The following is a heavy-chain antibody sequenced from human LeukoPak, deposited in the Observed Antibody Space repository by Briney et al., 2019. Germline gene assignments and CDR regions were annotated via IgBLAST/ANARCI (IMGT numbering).Heavy chain of an antibody. Sequence: GGSLRLSCAASGFTFSYYGMHWVRQAPGKGLEWVAFIRYDGNDKFYAETVKGRSTISRDTSRHTLYLQMNRLRPEDTAVYYCAKSSRAFGAFDIWGQGTMVTVSS. V-gene: IGHV3-30*02. J-gene: IGHJ3*02. D-gene: IGHD3-16*01. CDR2: IRYDGNDK. CDR1: GFTFSYYG. CDR3: AKSSRAFGAFDI.